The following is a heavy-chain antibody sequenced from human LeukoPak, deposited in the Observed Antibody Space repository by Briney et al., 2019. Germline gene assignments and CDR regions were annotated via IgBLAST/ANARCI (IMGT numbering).Heavy chain of an antibody. J-gene: IGHJ4*02. D-gene: IGHD2-2*01. CDR3: AKDRWGDIVVVPAKW. CDR1: GFTFSSSW. CDR2: INKDGSVT. V-gene: IGHV3-74*01. Sequence: PGGSLRLSCAASGFTFSSSWIHWVRQAPGKGLVWVSRINKDGSVTDYAESVKGRFSISRDNAKNSLYLQMNSLRAEDTAVYYCAKDRWGDIVVVPAKWGGQGTLVTVSS.